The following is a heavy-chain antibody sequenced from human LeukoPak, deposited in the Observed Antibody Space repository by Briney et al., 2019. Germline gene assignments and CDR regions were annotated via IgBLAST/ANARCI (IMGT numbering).Heavy chain of an antibody. CDR2: IYYSGST. CDR3: ARLRDWDFDY. Sequence: SETLSLTCTISGGSVSDGIYYWSWIRQPPGKGLEWIAYIYYSGSTSYNPSLKSRVTISVDMPKNQFSLKVRSVTAADTAVYYCARLRDWDFDYWGQGTLVTVSS. CDR1: GGSVSDGIYY. D-gene: IGHD2-21*02. J-gene: IGHJ4*02. V-gene: IGHV4-61*01.